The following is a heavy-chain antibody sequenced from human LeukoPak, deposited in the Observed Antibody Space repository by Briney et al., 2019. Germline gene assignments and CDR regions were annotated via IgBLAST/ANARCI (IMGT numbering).Heavy chain of an antibody. J-gene: IGHJ4*02. CDR1: GFTFSSYG. Sequence: GGSLRLSCAASGFTFSSYGMSWVRQAPGKGLEWVSAISGSGGSTYYADSVKGRFTISRDNSKDTLYLQMNSLRAEDTAVYYCAKDRSEILLWFGEFFDYWGQGTLVTVSS. D-gene: IGHD3-10*01. CDR2: ISGSGGST. V-gene: IGHV3-23*01. CDR3: AKDRSEILLWFGEFFDY.